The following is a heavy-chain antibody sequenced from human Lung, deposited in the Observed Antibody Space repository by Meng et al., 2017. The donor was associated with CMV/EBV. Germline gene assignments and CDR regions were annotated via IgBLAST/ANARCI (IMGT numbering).Heavy chain of an antibody. D-gene: IGHD3-3*01. CDR3: ARDRGTIFGVDFDY. Sequence: SXXVSXKASGGTFSSYAISWERQAPGQGLEWMGGIIPIFGTANYAQKFQGRVTITTDESTSTAYMELSSLRSEDTAVYYCARDRGTIFGVDFDYLGQGTLVTVSS. J-gene: IGHJ4*02. CDR1: GGTFSSYA. CDR2: IIPIFGTA. V-gene: IGHV1-69*05.